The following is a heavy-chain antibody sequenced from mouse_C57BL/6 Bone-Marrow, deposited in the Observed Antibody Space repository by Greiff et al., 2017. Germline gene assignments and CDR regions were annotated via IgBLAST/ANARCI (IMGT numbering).Heavy chain of an antibody. CDR2: IYPGDGDT. J-gene: IGHJ4*01. V-gene: IGHV1-82*01. Sequence: VKLMESGPELVKPGASVKISCKASGYAFSSPWMNWVNQRSGKGLEWIGRIYPGDGDTNYNGKFKGKATLTADKSSRTAYMQLSILTSEDSAVCFCARCPPATNDYAMDYWGQGTSVTVSS. CDR3: ARCPPATNDYAMDY. D-gene: IGHD2-1*01. CDR1: GYAFSSPW.